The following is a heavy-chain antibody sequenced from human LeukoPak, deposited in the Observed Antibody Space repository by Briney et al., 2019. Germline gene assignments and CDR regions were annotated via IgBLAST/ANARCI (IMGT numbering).Heavy chain of an antibody. J-gene: IGHJ4*02. CDR3: ARGVEPLAANTLAY. CDR2: LYSDGKT. V-gene: IGHV3-53*01. CDR1: GFTVITND. Sequence: PGGSLRLSCAASGFTVITNDMTWVRQAPGKGLEWVSVLYSDGKTKYADSVPGRFTTSRDNSKNTLYPEMNSLSPDDTAVYYCARGVEPLAANTLAYWGQGTLVTVSS. D-gene: IGHD1-14*01.